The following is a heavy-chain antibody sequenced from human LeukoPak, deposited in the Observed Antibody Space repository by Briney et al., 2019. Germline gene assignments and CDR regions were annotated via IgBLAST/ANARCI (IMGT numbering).Heavy chain of an antibody. D-gene: IGHD1-14*01. CDR3: AKTRGGPTSPDDY. CDR2: INGDGSWT. V-gene: IGHV3-74*01. CDR1: GNYW. Sequence: GGSLRLSCAASGNYWMHWVRQAPGKGLVWVSHINGDGSWTTYADSVKGRFTISKDNAKNTVYLQMNSLRAEDTAVYYCAKTRGGPTSPDDYWGQGTLVTVSS. J-gene: IGHJ4*02.